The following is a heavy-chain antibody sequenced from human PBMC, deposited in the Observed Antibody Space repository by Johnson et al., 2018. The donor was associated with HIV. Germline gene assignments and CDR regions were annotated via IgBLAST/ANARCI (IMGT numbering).Heavy chain of an antibody. J-gene: IGHJ3*02. CDR2: IRSKAYGGTT. Sequence: VQLVESGGGLVQPGRSLRLSCTASGFSSGDYGMSWVRQAPGKGLEWVGFIRSKAYGGTTEYAASVKGRLTISRDDSKNTLYLQMNSLRAGDTAVYFCSKEVIWGQGTMVTVSS. CDR1: GFSSGDYG. V-gene: IGHV3-49*04. CDR3: SKEVI.